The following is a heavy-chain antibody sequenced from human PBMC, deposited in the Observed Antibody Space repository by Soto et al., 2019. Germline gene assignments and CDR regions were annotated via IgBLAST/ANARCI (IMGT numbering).Heavy chain of an antibody. CDR1: GGSISSGVYY. V-gene: IGHV4-39*01. CDR2: MFHSGRT. D-gene: IGHD3-10*01. CDR3: ARHNYASGFFDY. J-gene: IGHJ4*02. Sequence: PSETLSLTCSVSGGSISSGVYYWGRISQPPGKGLEWIGSMFHSGRTYQNPSLKSRVIISVDTSTNQFSLKLRSVTAADTAVYFCARHNYASGFFDYWGRGTLVTVSS.